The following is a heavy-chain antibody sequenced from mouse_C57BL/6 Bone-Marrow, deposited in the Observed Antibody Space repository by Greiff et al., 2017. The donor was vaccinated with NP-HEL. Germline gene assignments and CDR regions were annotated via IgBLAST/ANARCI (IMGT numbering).Heavy chain of an antibody. Sequence: VQLKQSGGGLVQPKGSLKLSCAASGFTFNTYAMHWVRQAPGKGLEWVARIRSKSSNYATYYADSVKDRFTISKDESQSMLYLQMNNLKTEDTAMYFCVRESWYGTWYFDGWGTGTTVTVAS. CDR3: VRESWYGTWYFDG. J-gene: IGHJ1*03. CDR1: GFTFNTYA. D-gene: IGHD2-10*02. CDR2: IRSKSSNYAT. V-gene: IGHV10-3*01.